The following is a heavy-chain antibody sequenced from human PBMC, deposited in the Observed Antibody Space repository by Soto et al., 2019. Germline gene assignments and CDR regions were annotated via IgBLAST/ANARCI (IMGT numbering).Heavy chain of an antibody. V-gene: IGHV1-69*13. CDR1: GYTLPRID. Sequence: SVKVSCKGFGYTLPRIDINWGGQAPGQRREWMGGIIPIFGTANYAQKFQGRVTITADESTSTAYMELSSLRSEDTAVYYCARPTRYYYDSSGQSAWFDPWGQGTLVTVSS. D-gene: IGHD3-22*01. CDR3: ARPTRYYYDSSGQSAWFDP. CDR2: IIPIFGTA. J-gene: IGHJ5*02.